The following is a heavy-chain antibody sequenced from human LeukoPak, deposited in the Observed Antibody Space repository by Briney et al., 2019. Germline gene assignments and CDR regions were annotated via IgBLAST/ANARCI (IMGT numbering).Heavy chain of an antibody. V-gene: IGHV5-51*01. CDR2: IYPGDSDT. D-gene: IGHD2-15*01. CDR1: GYSFTNYW. J-gene: IGHJ5*02. CDR3: ARRRGGYCSGGGCYWFDP. Sequence: PGESLKISCTGSGYSFTNYWIGWVRQMPGKGLEWMGIIYPGDSDTRYSPSFQGQVTISADKSISTAYLQWSSLKASDTAMYYCARRRGGYCSGGGCYWFDPWGQGTLVTVSS.